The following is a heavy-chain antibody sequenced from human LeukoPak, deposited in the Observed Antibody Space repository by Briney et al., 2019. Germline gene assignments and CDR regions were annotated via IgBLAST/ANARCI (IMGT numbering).Heavy chain of an antibody. CDR1: GFTFSSYW. Sequence: GGSLRLSCAASGFTFSSYWMHWVRQAPGKGLVWVSRINSDGSSTSYADPVKGRFTISRDNAKNTLYLQMNSLRAEDTAVYYYAKILGDITMVRGVRYYFDYWGQGTLVTVSS. CDR3: AKILGDITMVRGVRYYFDY. V-gene: IGHV3-74*01. J-gene: IGHJ4*02. CDR2: INSDGSST. D-gene: IGHD3-10*01.